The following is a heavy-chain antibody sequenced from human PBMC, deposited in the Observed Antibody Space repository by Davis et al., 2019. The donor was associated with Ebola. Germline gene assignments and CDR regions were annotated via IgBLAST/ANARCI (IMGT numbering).Heavy chain of an antibody. CDR2: INHSGST. D-gene: IGHD2-15*01. J-gene: IGHJ5*02. CDR1: GGSFSGYY. V-gene: IGHV4-34*01. Sequence: SETLSLTCAVYGGSFSGYYWSWIRQPPGKGLEWIGEINHSGSTNYSPSLKSRVTISVDTSKNQFSLKLSSVTAADTAVYYCARLVPSGSNWFDPWGQGTLVTVSS. CDR3: ARLVPSGSNWFDP.